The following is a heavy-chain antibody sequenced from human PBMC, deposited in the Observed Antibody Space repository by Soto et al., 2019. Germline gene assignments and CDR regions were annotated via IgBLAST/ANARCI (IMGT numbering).Heavy chain of an antibody. CDR2: INHSGST. D-gene: IGHD3-16*02. CDR1: GGSFSGYY. CDR3: ARERRYVWGSYRLDY. Sequence: ASETLSLTCAVYGGSFSGYYWSWIRQPPGKGLEWIGEINHSGSTNYNPSLKSRVTISVDTSKNQFSLKLSSVTAADTAVYYCARERRYVWGSYRLDYWGQGTLVTVSS. J-gene: IGHJ4*02. V-gene: IGHV4-34*01.